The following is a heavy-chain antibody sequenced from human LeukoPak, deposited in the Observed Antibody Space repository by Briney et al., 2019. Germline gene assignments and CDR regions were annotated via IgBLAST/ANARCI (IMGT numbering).Heavy chain of an antibody. D-gene: IGHD5-12*01. V-gene: IGHV4-34*01. Sequence: PSETLSLTCAVYGGSFSGYYWSWIRQPPGKGLEWIGEINHSGSTSYNPSLKSRVTISVDTSKNQFSLKLSSVTAADTAVYYCAREPVDSYYYGMDVWGQGTTVTVSS. CDR1: GGSFSGYY. CDR3: AREPVDSYYYGMDV. CDR2: INHSGST. J-gene: IGHJ6*02.